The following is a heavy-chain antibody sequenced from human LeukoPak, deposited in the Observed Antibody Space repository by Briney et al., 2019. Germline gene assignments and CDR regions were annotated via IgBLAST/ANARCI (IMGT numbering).Heavy chain of an antibody. CDR2: ISGSGGST. D-gene: IGHD2-2*01. CDR3: AKGGNPVVVPAAEYAY. J-gene: IGHJ4*02. V-gene: IGHV3-23*01. Sequence: GGSLRLSCAASGFTFSSYAMSWVRQAPGKGLEWVSAISGSGGSTYYADSVKGRFTIPRDNSKNTLYLQMNSLRAEDTAVYYCAKGGNPVVVPAAEYAYWGQGTLVTVSS. CDR1: GFTFSSYA.